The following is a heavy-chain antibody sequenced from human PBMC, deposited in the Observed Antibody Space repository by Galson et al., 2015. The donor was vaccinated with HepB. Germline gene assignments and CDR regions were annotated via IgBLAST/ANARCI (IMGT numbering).Heavy chain of an antibody. V-gene: IGHV3-48*01. CDR1: GFTFSSYS. Sequence: SLRLSCAASGFTFSSYSMNWVRQAPGKGLEWVSYISSSSSTIYYADSVKGRFTISRDNAKNSLYLQMNSLRAEDTAVYYCARDQEVLRFLEWFRGWFDPWGQGTLVTVSS. CDR2: ISSSSSTI. J-gene: IGHJ5*02. D-gene: IGHD3-3*01. CDR3: ARDQEVLRFLEWFRGWFDP.